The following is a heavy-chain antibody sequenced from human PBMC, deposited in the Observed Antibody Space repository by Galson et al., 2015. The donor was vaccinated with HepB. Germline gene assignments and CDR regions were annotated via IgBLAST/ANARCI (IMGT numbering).Heavy chain of an antibody. CDR2: ISGYDVNV. CDR3: ARGGVATIGGPTFDY. V-gene: IGHV1-18*01. D-gene: IGHD5-24*01. J-gene: IGHJ4*02. Sequence: SCKASGYTFSRFSISWLRQAPGQGLEWMGWISGYDVNVRYAQKFQGRLTMTTDTSTSTAHLDLRSLRSDDSAVYYCARGGVATIGGPTFDYWGQGTLVPVSS. CDR1: GYTFSRFS.